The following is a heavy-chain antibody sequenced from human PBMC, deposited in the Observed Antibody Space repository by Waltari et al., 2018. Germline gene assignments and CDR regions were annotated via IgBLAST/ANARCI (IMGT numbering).Heavy chain of an antibody. CDR1: GGSISSYY. CDR2: IYTSGST. V-gene: IGHV4-4*07. D-gene: IGHD3-22*01. CDR3: ARAYYYDSSGYSPHAFDI. Sequence: QVQLQESGPGLVKPSETLSLTCTVSGGSISSYYWSWIRPPAGRGLEWIGRIYTSGSTNYNPSLKSRVTMSVDTSKNQFSLKLSSVTAADTAVYYCARAYYYDSSGYSPHAFDIWGQGTMVTVSS. J-gene: IGHJ3*02.